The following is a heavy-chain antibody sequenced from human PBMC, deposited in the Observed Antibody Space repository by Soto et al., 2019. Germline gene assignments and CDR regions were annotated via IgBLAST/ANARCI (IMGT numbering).Heavy chain of an antibody. D-gene: IGHD3-22*01. V-gene: IGHV1-24*01. CDR2: FDPEDGET. Sequence: ASVKVSCKVSGYTLTELSMHWVRQAPGKGLEWMGGFDPEDGETIYAQKFQGRVTMTEDTSTDTAYMELSSLRSEDTAVYYCATVPARSPPPYYYDSSGRYFDYWGQGTLVTVSS. CDR3: ATVPARSPPPYYYDSSGRYFDY. CDR1: GYTLTELS. J-gene: IGHJ4*02.